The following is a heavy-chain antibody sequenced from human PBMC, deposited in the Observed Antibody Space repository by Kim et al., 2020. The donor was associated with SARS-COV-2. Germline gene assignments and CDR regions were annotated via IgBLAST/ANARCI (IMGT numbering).Heavy chain of an antibody. CDR1: GYTFTSYG. CDR2: ISVYNGNT. CDR3: ARGGGYYDILTGPFDY. V-gene: IGHV1-18*01. D-gene: IGHD3-9*01. J-gene: IGHJ4*02. Sequence: ASVKVSCKASGYTFTSYGISWVRQASGQGPEWMGWISVYNGNTNYAQRLQGRVTMTTDTATSTAYMELRSLRSDDTAVYYCARGGGYYDILTGPFDYWGQGTLVTVSS.